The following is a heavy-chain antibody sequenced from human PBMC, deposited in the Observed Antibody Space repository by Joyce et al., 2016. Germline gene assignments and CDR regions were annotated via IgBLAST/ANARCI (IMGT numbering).Heavy chain of an antibody. CDR1: GYNFNSYG. CDR2: ISAYKGNT. V-gene: IGHV1-18*01. D-gene: IGHD3-22*01. CDR3: ARDRYYYDSATYAGD. Sequence: QVQLVQSGAEVKKPGASVKVSCKASGYNFNSYGISWVRQAPGQGLEWMGWISAYKGNTNYAQKFQGRVTMTTDTSTNTAYMELRSLRSDDSAVYYCARDRYYYDSATYAGDWGQGTLVTVSS. J-gene: IGHJ4*02.